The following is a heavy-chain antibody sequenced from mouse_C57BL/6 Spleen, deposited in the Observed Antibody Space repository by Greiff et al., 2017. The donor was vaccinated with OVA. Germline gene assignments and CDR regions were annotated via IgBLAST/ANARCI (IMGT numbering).Heavy chain of an antibody. CDR3: ARGTAVMDY. J-gene: IGHJ4*01. CDR1: GFTFSSYA. D-gene: IGHD3-1*01. Sequence: EVQLQESGGGLVKPGGSLKLSCAASGFTFSSYAMSWVRQTPEKRLEWVATISDGGSYTYYPDNVKGRFTISRDNAKNNLYLQMSHLKSEDTAMYYCARGTAVMDYWGQGTSVTVSS. CDR2: ISDGGSYT. V-gene: IGHV5-4*01.